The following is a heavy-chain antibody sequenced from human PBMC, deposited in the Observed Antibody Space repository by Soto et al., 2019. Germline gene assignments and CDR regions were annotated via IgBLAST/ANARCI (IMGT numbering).Heavy chain of an antibody. CDR2: IDHDGPT. CDR3: VRDSPGEY. Sequence: EVQLVESGGGLVQPGGSLRLSCAGSGFTFSNYWMHWVRQAPGKGLEWVSRIDHDGPTDYADSVRGRFTISRDNAENTLYLQMNSLRPEDTAVYYCVRDSPGEYWGQGTRVTVSS. J-gene: IGHJ4*02. V-gene: IGHV3-74*01. CDR1: GFTFSNYW.